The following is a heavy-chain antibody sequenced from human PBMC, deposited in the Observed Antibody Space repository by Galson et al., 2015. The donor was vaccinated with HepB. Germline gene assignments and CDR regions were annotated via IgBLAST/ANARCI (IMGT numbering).Heavy chain of an antibody. J-gene: IGHJ6*03. CDR2: ISGSGGST. D-gene: IGHD6-6*01. V-gene: IGHV3-23*01. Sequence: SLRLSCAASGFTFSSYAMSWVRQAPGKGLEWVSAISGSGGSTYYADSVKGRFTISRDNSKNTLYLQMNSLRAEDTAVYYCAKDLRYSSSSIYYYYYMDVWGKGTTVTVSS. CDR3: AKDLRYSSSSIYYYYYMDV. CDR1: GFTFSSYA.